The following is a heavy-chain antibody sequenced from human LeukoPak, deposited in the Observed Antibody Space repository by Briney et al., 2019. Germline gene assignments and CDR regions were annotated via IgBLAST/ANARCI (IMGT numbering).Heavy chain of an antibody. CDR3: ARSIYYVFWGGYYDAPFDY. J-gene: IGHJ4*02. Sequence: PSETLSLTCTVSGGSISSYYWSWIRQPPGKGLEWIGYIYYSGSTNYNPSLKSRVTISVDTSKNQFSLKLSSVTAADTAVYYCARSIYYVFWGGYYDAPFDYWGQGTLVTVSS. V-gene: IGHV4-59*01. D-gene: IGHD3-3*01. CDR1: GGSISSYY. CDR2: IYYSGST.